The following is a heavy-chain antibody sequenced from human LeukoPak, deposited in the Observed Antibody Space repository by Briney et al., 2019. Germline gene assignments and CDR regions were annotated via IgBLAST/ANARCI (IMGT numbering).Heavy chain of an antibody. CDR3: ANQYSSGPSYFDY. Sequence: SGGSLRLSCAASGFTFSSYAMSWVRQAPGKGLEWVSAISGSGGSTYYADSVKGRFTISRDNSKNTLYLQMNSLRAEDTAVYYCANQYSSGPSYFDYWGQGTLVTVSS. CDR2: ISGSGGST. V-gene: IGHV3-23*01. J-gene: IGHJ4*02. D-gene: IGHD6-19*01. CDR1: GFTFSSYA.